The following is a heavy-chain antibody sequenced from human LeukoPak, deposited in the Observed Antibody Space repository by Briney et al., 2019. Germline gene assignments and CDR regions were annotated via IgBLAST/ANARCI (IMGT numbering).Heavy chain of an antibody. CDR3: ARGYYDSSGFIDY. J-gene: IGHJ4*02. V-gene: IGHV4-61*01. CDR2: IYYSGST. CDR1: GGSVSSGSYY. Sequence: SETLSLTCTVSGGSVSSGSYYWSWIRQPPGKGLVWIGYIYYSGSTNYNPSLKSRVTISVDTSKNQFSLKLSSVTAADTAVYYCARGYYDSSGFIDYWGQGTLVTVSS. D-gene: IGHD3-22*01.